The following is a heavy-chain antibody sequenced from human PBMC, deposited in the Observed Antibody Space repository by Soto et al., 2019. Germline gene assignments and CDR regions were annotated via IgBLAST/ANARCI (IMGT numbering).Heavy chain of an antibody. J-gene: IGHJ4*02. V-gene: IGHV3-23*01. CDR1: GFTFGSYA. Sequence: QTGGSLRLSCAASGFTFGSYAMSWVRQAPGKGLEWVSGISGGAAYTYYADSVKGRFTISRDDSKNTLYLQMNSLRAEDTAVYYCAKDFSSGWCLDFWGQGTLVTVSS. D-gene: IGHD6-19*01. CDR2: ISGGAAYT. CDR3: AKDFSSGWCLDF.